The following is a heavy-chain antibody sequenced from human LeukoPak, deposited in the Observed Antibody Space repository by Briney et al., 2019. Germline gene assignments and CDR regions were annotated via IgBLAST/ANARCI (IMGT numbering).Heavy chain of an antibody. D-gene: IGHD3-22*01. Sequence: PGGSLRLSCAASGFTFRNYAMSWVRQAPGKGLEWVSAISGSGGSTYYADSVKGRFTISRDNSKNTLYLQMNRLRAEDTAVYYCVKELDSSGYFDFWGQGTLVTVSS. CDR1: GFTFRNYA. V-gene: IGHV3-23*01. CDR2: ISGSGGST. J-gene: IGHJ4*02. CDR3: VKELDSSGYFDF.